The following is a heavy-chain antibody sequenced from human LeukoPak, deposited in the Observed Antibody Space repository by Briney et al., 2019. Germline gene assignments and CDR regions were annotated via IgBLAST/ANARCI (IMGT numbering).Heavy chain of an antibody. Sequence: TSETLSLTCAVYGGSFSGYYWSWIRQPPGKGLEWIGEMNHSGSTNYNPSLKSRVTISVDTSKNQFSLKLSSVTAADTAVYYCARGRSYYYGSGSHFYWGQGTLVTVSS. V-gene: IGHV4-34*01. J-gene: IGHJ4*02. CDR3: ARGRSYYYGSGSHFY. CDR2: MNHSGST. D-gene: IGHD3-10*01. CDR1: GGSFSGYY.